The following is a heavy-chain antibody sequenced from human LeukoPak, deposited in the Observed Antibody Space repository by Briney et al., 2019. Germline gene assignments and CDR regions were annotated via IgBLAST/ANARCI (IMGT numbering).Heavy chain of an antibody. J-gene: IGHJ6*03. CDR3: AREGGSGYGDYYYYYMDV. D-gene: IGHD4-17*01. CDR1: GGSISSSSYY. Sequence: SETLSLTCTVSGGSISSSSYYWGWIRLPPGKGLEWIGSIYYSGSTYYNPSLKSRVTISVDTSKNQFSLKLSSVTAADTAVYYCAREGGSGYGDYYYYYMDVWGKGTTVTVSS. V-gene: IGHV4-39*07. CDR2: IYYSGST.